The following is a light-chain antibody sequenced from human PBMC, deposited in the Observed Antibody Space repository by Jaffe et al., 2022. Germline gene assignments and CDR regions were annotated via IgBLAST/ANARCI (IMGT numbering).Light chain of an antibody. V-gene: IGKV1-39*01. Sequence: DIQMTQSPSSLSASVGDRVTITCRASQSIRNYLNWYQQKPGKAPKVLIFAASSFQSGVPSRFSGSGSGTDFTLTISSLQPEDFATYYCQQTYQTPITFGHGTRLEIK. CDR3: QQTYQTPIT. CDR1: QSIRNY. CDR2: AAS. J-gene: IGKJ5*01.